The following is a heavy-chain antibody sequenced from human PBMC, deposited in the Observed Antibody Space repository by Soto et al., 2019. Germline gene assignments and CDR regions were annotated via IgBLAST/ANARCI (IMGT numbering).Heavy chain of an antibody. CDR3: ARDIDTSSHFGWFDP. V-gene: IGHV3-33*01. D-gene: IGHD2-2*01. CDR1: GFTFKNYG. J-gene: IGHJ5*02. CDR2: MWAGGRKE. Sequence: GGSLRLSCGTSGFTFKNYGIHWVRQAPGKGLEWVAVMWAGGRKENYADSVKGRFTMSRDLSKNTLYLQMDSLRAEDTAVYYCARDIDTSSHFGWFDPWGQGTLVTVSS.